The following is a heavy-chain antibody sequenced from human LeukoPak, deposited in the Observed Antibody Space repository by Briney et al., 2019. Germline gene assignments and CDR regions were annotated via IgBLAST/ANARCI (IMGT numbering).Heavy chain of an antibody. D-gene: IGHD5-18*01. V-gene: IGHV4-59*01. J-gene: IGHJ4*02. CDR1: GGSFSGYY. CDR2: IYYSGST. Sequence: SETLSLTCAVYGGSFSGYYWSWIRQPPGKGLEWIGYIYYSGSTNYNPSLKSRVTISVDTSKNQFSLKLSSVTAADTAVYYCARSFGYSYGFFDYWGQGTLVTVSS. CDR3: ARSFGYSYGFFDY.